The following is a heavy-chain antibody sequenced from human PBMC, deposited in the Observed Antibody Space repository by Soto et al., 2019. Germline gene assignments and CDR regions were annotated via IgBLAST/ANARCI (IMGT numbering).Heavy chain of an antibody. J-gene: IGHJ4*02. CDR2: ISGSGGST. CDR3: AKDQGSSWYEIDY. D-gene: IGHD6-13*01. CDR1: GFTFSNYA. Sequence: EVQLLESGGGLVQPGGSLRLSCAASGFTFSNYAVTWVRQAPGKGLEWVSTISGSGGSTYYADSVKGRFTISRDNSKNTLDLQMNSLRAADTAVYYCAKDQGSSWYEIDYWGQGTLVTVSS. V-gene: IGHV3-23*01.